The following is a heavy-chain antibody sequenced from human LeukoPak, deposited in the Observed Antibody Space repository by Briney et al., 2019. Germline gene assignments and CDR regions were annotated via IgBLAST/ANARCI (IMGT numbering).Heavy chain of an antibody. D-gene: IGHD3-3*01. CDR3: ATEGGFSRPLDY. J-gene: IGHJ4*02. V-gene: IGHV4-4*02. CDR1: GCSVTSTNW. Sequence: SETLCLTCDASGCSVTSTNWWTWVRQPPGKGLEWIGEVHLDGLTNYNPSLKSRFIMSVDVPENQIALKLTSFTSADTAVDYYATEGGFSRPLDYSGQGTLVTVSS. CDR2: VHLDGLT.